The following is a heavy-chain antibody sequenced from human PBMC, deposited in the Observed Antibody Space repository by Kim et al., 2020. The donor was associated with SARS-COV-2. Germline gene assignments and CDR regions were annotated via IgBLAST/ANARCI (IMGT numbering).Heavy chain of an antibody. J-gene: IGHJ3*02. CDR1: GFTFSSYG. CDR3: AKDTHSGHSGSQAFDI. V-gene: IGHV3-30*18. D-gene: IGHD1-26*01. Sequence: GGSLRLSCAASGFTFSSYGMHWVRQAPGKGLEWVAVMSSDGSKKYYADSVRGRFTISRDNSKNMLYLQMNSLRVEDTAVYYCAKDTHSGHSGSQAFDIWGQGTMVTVSS. CDR2: MSSDGSKK.